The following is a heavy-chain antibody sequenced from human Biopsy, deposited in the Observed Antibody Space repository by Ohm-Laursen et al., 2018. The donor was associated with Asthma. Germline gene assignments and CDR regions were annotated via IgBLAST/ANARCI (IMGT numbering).Heavy chain of an antibody. V-gene: IGHV3-9*01. J-gene: IGHJ4*02. CDR2: ISWNSGSI. D-gene: IGHD1-26*01. CDR1: GFTFDDYA. CDR3: AKGEWELLEANFDY. Sequence: SLRLSCAASGFTFDDYAMHWVRQAPGKGLEWVSGISWNSGSIGYADSVKGRFTISRDNAKNSLYLQMKSLRAEDTALYYCAKGEWELLEANFDYWGQGTLVTVSS.